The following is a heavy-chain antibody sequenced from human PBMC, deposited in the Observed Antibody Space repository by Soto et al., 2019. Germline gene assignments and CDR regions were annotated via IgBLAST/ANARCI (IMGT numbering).Heavy chain of an antibody. CDR1: GFTFSIST. CDR2: FSSGTTYF. D-gene: IGHD6-13*01. V-gene: IGHV3-21*01. CDR3: ARGDGTGLHSSGWSPRF. Sequence: EVQLVESGGGLVKPGGSLTLSCAASGFTFSISTMIWVRQAPGKRLEWVSSFSSGTTYFYYADSVKGRFSISRDNAKHSLFLQMNSLRVEDTAVYYCARGDGTGLHSSGWSPRFWGQGTLVTVSS. J-gene: IGHJ4*02.